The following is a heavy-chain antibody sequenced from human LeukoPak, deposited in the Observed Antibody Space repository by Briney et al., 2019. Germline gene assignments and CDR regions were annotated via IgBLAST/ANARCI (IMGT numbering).Heavy chain of an antibody. CDR3: AREYYYYYYMDV. V-gene: IGHV4-59*01. J-gene: IGHJ6*03. Sequence: SETLSLTCTVSGGSISSYYWSWIRQPPGKGLEWIGYIYYSGSTNYNPSLKSRVTISVDTSKNQFSLKLSSVTAADTAVYYCAREYYYYYYMDVWGKGTTVTISS. CDR2: IYYSGST. CDR1: GGSISSYY.